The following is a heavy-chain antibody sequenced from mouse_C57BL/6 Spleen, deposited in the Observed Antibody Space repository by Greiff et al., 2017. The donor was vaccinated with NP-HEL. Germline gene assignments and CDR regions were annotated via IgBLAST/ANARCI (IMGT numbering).Heavy chain of an antibody. V-gene: IGHV1-82*01. Sequence: VQLQQSGPELVKPGASVKISCKASGYAFSSSWMNWVKQRPGKGLEWIGRIYPGDGDTNYNGKFKGKATLTADKSSSTAYMQLSSLTSEDSAVYFCAGRSPFAYWGQGTLVTVSA. CDR1: GYAFSSSW. CDR3: AGRSPFAY. CDR2: IYPGDGDT. J-gene: IGHJ3*01.